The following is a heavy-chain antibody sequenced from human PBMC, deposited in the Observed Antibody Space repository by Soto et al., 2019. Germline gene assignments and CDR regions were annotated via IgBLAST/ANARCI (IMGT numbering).Heavy chain of an antibody. CDR3: ASPDYDFWSGYYPYYYYYGMDV. D-gene: IGHD3-3*01. Sequence: QVQLVQSGAEVKKPGSSVKVSCKASGGTFSSYAISWVRQAPGQGLEWMGGIIPIFGTANYAQKFQGRVTITADESTSTAYMELSRLRSEDTAVYYCASPDYDFWSGYYPYYYYYGMDVWGQGTTVTVSS. V-gene: IGHV1-69*01. J-gene: IGHJ6*02. CDR2: IIPIFGTA. CDR1: GGTFSSYA.